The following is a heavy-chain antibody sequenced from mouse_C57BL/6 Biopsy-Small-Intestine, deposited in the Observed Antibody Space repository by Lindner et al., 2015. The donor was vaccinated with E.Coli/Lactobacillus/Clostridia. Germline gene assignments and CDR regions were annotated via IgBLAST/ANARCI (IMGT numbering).Heavy chain of an antibody. Sequence: SVKVSCKASGYTFSNYGINWVRQAPGQGLEWMGWISGYNGNTNTAQNLQGRLSMTADASRSTAFMELNSLAHDDTAVYYCARGGREYYDGTGYYHPFDFWGQGTMVAVSS. J-gene: IGHJ1*01. D-gene: IGHD2-3*01. V-gene: IGHV1-7*01. CDR2: ISGYNGNT. CDR3: ARGGREYYDGTGYYHPFDF. CDR1: GYTFSNYG.